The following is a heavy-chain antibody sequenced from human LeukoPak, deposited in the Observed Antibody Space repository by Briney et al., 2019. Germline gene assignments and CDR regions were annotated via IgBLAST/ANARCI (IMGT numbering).Heavy chain of an antibody. CDR1: GFPFSSYW. CDR3: ARGIGRPFDY. J-gene: IGHJ4*02. D-gene: IGHD2-21*01. V-gene: IGHV3-7*04. CDR2: IKQDGSEK. Sequence: HPGGSLRLSCAASGFPFSSYWMSWARQAPGKGREWVANIKQDGSEKYYGDSVRGRFTISRDNAKNSLSLQMNSLRAEETVVYYCARGIGRPFDYGGRGTLVTVSS.